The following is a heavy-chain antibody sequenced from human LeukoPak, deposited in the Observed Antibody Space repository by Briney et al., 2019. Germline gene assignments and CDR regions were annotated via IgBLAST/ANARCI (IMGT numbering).Heavy chain of an antibody. CDR3: ARGGRVDTAMVSPGDWFDP. V-gene: IGHV4-59*01. Sequence: SETLSLTCTVSGGSINNYYWSWIRQPPAKRLEWIGYIYYSGSTNYNPSLKSRVTISVDTSKNQFSLQLRSVTAADTAVYYCARGGRVDTAMVSPGDWFDPWGQGTLVTVSS. CDR2: IYYSGST. J-gene: IGHJ5*02. CDR1: GGSINNYY. D-gene: IGHD5-18*01.